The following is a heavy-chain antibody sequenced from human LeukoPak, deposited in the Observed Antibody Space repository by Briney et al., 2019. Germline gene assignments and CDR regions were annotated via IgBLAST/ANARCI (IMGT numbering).Heavy chain of an antibody. J-gene: IGHJ6*03. CDR2: INPNSGGT. V-gene: IGHV1-2*04. Sequence: GASVKVSCKASGYTFTGYYMHWVRQAPGQGLEWMGWINPNSGGTNYAQKFQGWVTMTRDTSISTAYMELSRLRSDDTAVYYCASLSIAASVYYYYMDVWGKGTTVTVSS. CDR3: ASLSIAASVYYYYMDV. D-gene: IGHD6-6*01. CDR1: GYTFTGYY.